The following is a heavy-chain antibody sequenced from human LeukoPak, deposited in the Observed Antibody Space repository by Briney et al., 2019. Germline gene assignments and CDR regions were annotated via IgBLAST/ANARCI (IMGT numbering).Heavy chain of an antibody. CDR2: ISSSGSTI. CDR1: GFTFSDYY. Sequence: GGSLRLSCAASGFTFSDYYMSWIRQAPGKGLEWVSYISSSGSTIYYADSVKGRFTISRDNAKNSLYLQKNSLRAEDTAVYYCARDYLLVVPAANYYYYYYMDVWGKGTTVTVSS. J-gene: IGHJ6*03. D-gene: IGHD2-2*01. CDR3: ARDYLLVVPAANYYYYYYMDV. V-gene: IGHV3-11*04.